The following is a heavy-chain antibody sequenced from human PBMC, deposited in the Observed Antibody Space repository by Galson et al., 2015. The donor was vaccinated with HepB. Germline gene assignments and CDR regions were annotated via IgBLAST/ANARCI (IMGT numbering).Heavy chain of an antibody. D-gene: IGHD6-13*01. CDR3: ARRLGTQSSSWYSTSYYYYGMDV. V-gene: IGHV1-8*01. CDR2: MNPNSGNT. J-gene: IGHJ6*02. Sequence: SVKVSCKASGYTFTSYDINWVRQATGQGLEWMGWMNPNSGNTGYAQKFQGRVPMTRNTSISTAYMELSSLRSEDTAVYYCARRLGTQSSSWYSTSYYYYGMDVWGQGTTVTVSS. CDR1: GYTFTSYD.